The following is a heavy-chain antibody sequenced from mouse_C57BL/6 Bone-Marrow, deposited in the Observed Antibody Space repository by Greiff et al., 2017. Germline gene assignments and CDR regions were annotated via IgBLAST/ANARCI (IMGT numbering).Heavy chain of an antibody. J-gene: IGHJ3*01. Sequence: EVQRVESGGGLVKPGGSLKLSCAASGFTFSSSAMSWVRQTPEKRLEWVATISAGGSYTYYPDNVKGRFTISRDNAKNNLYLQMSHLKSEDTAMYYCAREKYYSWLAYWGQGTPVTVSA. CDR1: GFTFSSSA. V-gene: IGHV5-4*01. CDR2: ISAGGSYT. D-gene: IGHD1-1*01. CDR3: AREKYYSWLAY.